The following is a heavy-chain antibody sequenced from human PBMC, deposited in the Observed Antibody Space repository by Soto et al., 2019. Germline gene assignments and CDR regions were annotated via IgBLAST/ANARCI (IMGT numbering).Heavy chain of an antibody. CDR1: GFTFSSYA. Sequence: GSLRLSCAASGFTFSSYAMSWVRQAPGKGLEWVSAISGSGGSTYYADSVKGRFTISRDNSKNTLYLQMNSLRAEDTAVYYCAKDLGYSSSWYEAGFPYYYGMDVWGQGTTVTVSS. CDR2: ISGSGGST. CDR3: AKDLGYSSSWYEAGFPYYYGMDV. D-gene: IGHD6-13*01. V-gene: IGHV3-23*01. J-gene: IGHJ6*02.